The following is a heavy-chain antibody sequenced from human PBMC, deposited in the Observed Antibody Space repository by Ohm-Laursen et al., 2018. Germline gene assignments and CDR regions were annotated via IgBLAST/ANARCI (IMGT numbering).Heavy chain of an antibody. J-gene: IGHJ4*02. D-gene: IGHD6-19*01. Sequence: SLRLSCAAPGFTFSSYSMNWVRQAPGKGLEWVSSISSSSSYIYYADSVKGRFTISRDNAKNSLYLQMNSLRAEDTAVYYCLKGSSGGDWGQGTLVTVSS. CDR1: GFTFSSYS. V-gene: IGHV3-21*01. CDR2: ISSSSSYI. CDR3: LKGSSGGD.